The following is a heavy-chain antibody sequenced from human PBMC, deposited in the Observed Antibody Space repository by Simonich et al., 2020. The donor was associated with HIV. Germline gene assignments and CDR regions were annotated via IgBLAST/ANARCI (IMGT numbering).Heavy chain of an antibody. V-gene: IGHV1-2*06. D-gene: IGHD4-17*01. Sequence: QVQLVQSGAEVENPGASVKVSCKASGYTFTGYYMHWVRQAPGQGLDWMGRIDPKSGGTNSAQRFRGRVTMTRDTSISTAYMELSSLRSDDTAIYYCASPYGINSPDAFAIWGQGTLVTVSS. J-gene: IGHJ3*02. CDR3: ASPYGINSPDAFAI. CDR2: IDPKSGGT. CDR1: GYTFTGYY.